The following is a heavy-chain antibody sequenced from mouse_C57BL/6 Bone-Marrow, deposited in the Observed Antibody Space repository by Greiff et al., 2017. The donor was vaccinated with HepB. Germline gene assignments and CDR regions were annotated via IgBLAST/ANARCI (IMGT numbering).Heavy chain of an antibody. Sequence: QLKQSGAELAKPGASVKLSCKASGYTFTSYWMHWVKQRPGQGLEWIGYINPSSGYTKYNQKFKDKATLTADKSSSTAYMQLSSLTYEDSAVYYCAGYYDWFAYWGQGTLVTVSA. V-gene: IGHV1-7*01. CDR3: AGYYDWFAY. CDR1: GYTFTSYW. CDR2: INPSSGYT. D-gene: IGHD2-4*01. J-gene: IGHJ3*01.